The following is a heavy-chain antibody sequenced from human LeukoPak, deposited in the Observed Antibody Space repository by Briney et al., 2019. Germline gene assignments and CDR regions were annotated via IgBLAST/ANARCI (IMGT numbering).Heavy chain of an antibody. V-gene: IGHV3-23*01. CDR3: AKDEYCSSTSCYRGGLYYFDY. Sequence: GGSLRLSCAASGFTLSSYAMSWVRQAPGKGLEWVSLISGNAGSTYYADSVKGRFTISRDITKNTLYLQMNSLRAEDTATYYCAKDEYCSSTSCYRGGLYYFDYWGQGTLVTVSS. CDR2: ISGNAGST. J-gene: IGHJ4*02. CDR1: GFTLSSYA. D-gene: IGHD2-2*01.